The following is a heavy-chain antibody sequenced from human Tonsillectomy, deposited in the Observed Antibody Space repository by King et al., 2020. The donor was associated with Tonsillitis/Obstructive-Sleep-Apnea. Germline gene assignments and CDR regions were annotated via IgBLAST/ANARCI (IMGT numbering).Heavy chain of an antibody. CDR3: ASGYCSGGSCPHYYYMDV. V-gene: IGHV3-53*01. D-gene: IGHD2-15*01. J-gene: IGHJ6*03. CDR1: GFTVSNNY. CDR2: IYSGWST. Sequence: QLVQSGGGLIQPGGSLRLSCAASGFTVSNNYMSWVRQAPGKGLEWVSGIYSGWSTYYADSVKGRFPISRDNSKNTVDLQMDSLRAEDAAVYYCASGYCSGGSCPHYYYMDVWGKGTTVTVS.